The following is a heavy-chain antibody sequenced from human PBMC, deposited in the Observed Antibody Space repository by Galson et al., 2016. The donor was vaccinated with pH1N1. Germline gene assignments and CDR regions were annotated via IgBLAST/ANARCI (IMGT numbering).Heavy chain of an antibody. D-gene: IGHD3-10*01. Sequence: FTFSSYEMSWVRQAPGKGLEWVAYISSSGSAIYYADSVEGRFTNSRENAGNSLFLQMSSLRAEDTAVYYCARDTSGHAPRPYGAFDIWGQGTMVTVSS. J-gene: IGHJ3*02. V-gene: IGHV3-48*03. CDR2: ISSSGSAI. CDR1: FTFSSYE. CDR3: ARDTSGHAPRPYGAFDI.